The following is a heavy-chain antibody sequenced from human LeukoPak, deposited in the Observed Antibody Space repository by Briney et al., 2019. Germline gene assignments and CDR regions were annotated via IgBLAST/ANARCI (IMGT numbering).Heavy chain of an antibody. J-gene: IGHJ4*02. V-gene: IGHV3-30*18. D-gene: IGHD6-13*01. CDR2: ISYDGSNK. CDR3: AKLMNSWYGNDY. CDR1: GFTFSSYG. Sequence: GRSLRLSCAASGFTFSSYGMHWVRQAPGKGLEWVAVISYDGSNKYYADSVKGRFTISRDNSKNTLYLQMNSLRAEDTAIYYCAKLMNSWYGNDYWGQGTLVTVSS.